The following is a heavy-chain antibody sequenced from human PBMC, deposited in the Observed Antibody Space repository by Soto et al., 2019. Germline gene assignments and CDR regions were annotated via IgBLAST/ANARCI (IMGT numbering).Heavy chain of an antibody. V-gene: IGHV4-59*08. Sequence: QVQLQESGPGLVKPSETLSLTCTVSGGSITSYYWSWIRQPPGKGLEWIGYIYFSGSANYNPSLKSRVTISVDTSKNQFSLKLSSVTAADRAVYYCARRYSGYGDYWGQGTLGTVSS. CDR1: GGSITSYY. CDR3: ARRYSGYGDY. CDR2: IYFSGSA. D-gene: IGHD5-12*01. J-gene: IGHJ4*02.